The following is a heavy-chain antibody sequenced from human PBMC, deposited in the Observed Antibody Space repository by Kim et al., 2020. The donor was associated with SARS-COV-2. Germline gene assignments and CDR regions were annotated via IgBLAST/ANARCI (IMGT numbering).Heavy chain of an antibody. Sequence: SETLSLTCTVSGYSISSGYYWGWIRQPPGKGLEWIGSIYHSGSTYYNPSLKSRVTISVDTSKNQFSLKLSSVTAADTAVYYCARDGDSSGWFGYWGQGTLVTVSS. CDR2: IYHSGST. CDR1: GYSISSGYY. CDR3: ARDGDSSGWFGY. J-gene: IGHJ4*02. V-gene: IGHV4-38-2*02. D-gene: IGHD6-19*01.